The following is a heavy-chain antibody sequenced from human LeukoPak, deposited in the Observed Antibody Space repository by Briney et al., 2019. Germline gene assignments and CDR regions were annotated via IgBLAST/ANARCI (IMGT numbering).Heavy chain of an antibody. J-gene: IGHJ6*02. Sequence: SETLSLTCTVSGGSISSSSYYWGWIRQPPGKGLEWIVCIYYSGSTYYNPSLTSRVTISVDTSKNQFSLKLSSVTAADTAVYYCAGARYYYGMDVWGQGTTVTVSS. CDR1: GGSISSSSYY. CDR3: AGARYYYGMDV. V-gene: IGHV4-39*01. CDR2: IYYSGST.